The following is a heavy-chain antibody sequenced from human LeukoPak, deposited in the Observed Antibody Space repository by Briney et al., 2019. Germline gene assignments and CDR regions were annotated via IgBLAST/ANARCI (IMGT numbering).Heavy chain of an antibody. CDR3: AKGDSMASSLDY. D-gene: IGHD6-13*01. J-gene: IGHJ4*02. Sequence: ALRLSCAASGVTFDDDAMRWVRQAPGGGLEWVSGISWNSGSIGYADSVKGRFTISRDNAKNSLYLQMNSLRAEDTALYYCAKGDSMASSLDYWGQGTLVTVSS. CDR1: GVTFDDDA. V-gene: IGHV3-9*01. CDR2: ISWNSGSI.